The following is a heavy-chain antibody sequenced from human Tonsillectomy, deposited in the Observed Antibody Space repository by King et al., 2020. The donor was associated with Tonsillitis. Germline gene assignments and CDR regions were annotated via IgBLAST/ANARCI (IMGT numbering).Heavy chain of an antibody. V-gene: IGHV3-13*01. CDR2: IRTAGDT. CDR1: GVTFSNYD. D-gene: IGHD2-2*01. Sequence: VQLVESGGGLVQPGGSLRLSCAASGVTFSNYDMHWVRQATGKGLEWVSVIRTAGDTYYPDYVKGRFTISRENAQNSFYLQMSSLRAGDTAVYYCARGVVPSANNNYYFYMDVWGKGTTVTVSS. CDR3: ARGVVPSANNNYYFYMDV. J-gene: IGHJ6*03.